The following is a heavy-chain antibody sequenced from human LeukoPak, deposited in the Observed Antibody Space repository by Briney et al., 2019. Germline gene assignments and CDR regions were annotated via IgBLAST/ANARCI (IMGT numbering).Heavy chain of an antibody. CDR3: AREAYNAFDY. V-gene: IGHV3-21*01. D-gene: IGHD1-1*01. J-gene: IGHJ4*02. CDR1: GFPFSSYT. Sequence: GGSLRLSCAASGFPFSSYTMNWVRQVPGKGLEWVSSISSSSTYIYYADSVKGRFTISRDNAKNSLYLQMNSLRAEDTAFYYCAREAYNAFDYWARGTLVTVSS. CDR2: ISSSSTYI.